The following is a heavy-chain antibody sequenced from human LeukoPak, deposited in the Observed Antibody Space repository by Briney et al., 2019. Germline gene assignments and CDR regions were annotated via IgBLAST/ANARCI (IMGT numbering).Heavy chain of an antibody. CDR1: GGSINSYW. CDR3: ARAVYTISSYRFDY. Sequence: SETLSLNCSVSGGSINSYWWTWTRQPAGKGLEFIGRIYTTGRTNYNPSLKSRVSMSVDTSKNKFSLELRSVTAADTAVYFCARAVYTISSYRFDYWGQGALVTVSS. J-gene: IGHJ4*02. CDR2: IYTTGRT. V-gene: IGHV4-4*07. D-gene: IGHD3-16*01.